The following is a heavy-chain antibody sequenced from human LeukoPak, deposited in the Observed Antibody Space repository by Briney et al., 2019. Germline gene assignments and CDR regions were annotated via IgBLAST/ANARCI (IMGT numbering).Heavy chain of an antibody. D-gene: IGHD1-14*01. CDR1: GFTVITND. V-gene: IGHV3-53*01. CDR3: ARGVEPLAANTLAY. Sequence: GSLRLPCAASGFTVITNDMTWVRQAPGKGLEWVSVLYSDGNTKYADSVQGRFTISRDNPKNTLYLEMNSLSPDDTAVYYCARGVEPLAANTLAYWGQGTLVTVSS. J-gene: IGHJ4*02. CDR2: LYSDGNT.